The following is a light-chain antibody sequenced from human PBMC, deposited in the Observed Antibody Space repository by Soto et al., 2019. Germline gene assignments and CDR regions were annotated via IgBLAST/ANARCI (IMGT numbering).Light chain of an antibody. V-gene: IGLV1-44*01. Sequence: QSVLTQPPSTSGAPGQRVTISCSGSNSNIGSNTVNWYQHLPGTAPRLLIYNNNQRPSGVPDRFSGSKSGTSASLAISGLQFEDEADYYCAAAWDDSLNCVVFGGGTKLTVL. J-gene: IGLJ2*01. CDR1: NSNIGSNT. CDR2: NNN. CDR3: AAWDDSLNCVV.